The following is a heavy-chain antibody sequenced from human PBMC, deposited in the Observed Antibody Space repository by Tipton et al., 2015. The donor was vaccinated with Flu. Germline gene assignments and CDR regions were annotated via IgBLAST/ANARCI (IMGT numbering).Heavy chain of an antibody. CDR3: ARSSSAYDYVSGGSYYFDF. CDR2: LYDSGIT. Sequence: TLSLTCTVFGGSIGSSTYYWGWIRQPPGKGLEWIGSLYDSGITYYNPSLKSRVTISLDTSKNQFSLKLISVTAADTAVYYCARSSSAYDYVSGGSYYFDFWGQGTLVTVSS. J-gene: IGHJ4*02. V-gene: IGHV4-39*07. CDR1: GGSIGSSTYY. D-gene: IGHD3-16*01.